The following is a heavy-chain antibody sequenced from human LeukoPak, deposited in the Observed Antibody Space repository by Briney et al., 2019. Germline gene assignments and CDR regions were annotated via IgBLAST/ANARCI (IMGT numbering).Heavy chain of an antibody. J-gene: IGHJ6*02. D-gene: IGHD6-19*01. CDR2: MNPNSGNT. CDR3: ARGYSSGWYDPYYYYGMDV. CDR1: GYTFTSYD. Sequence: ASVKVSCKASGYTFTSYDINWVRQATGQGLEWMGWMNPNSGNTGYAQKFQGRVTITRNTSISTAYMELSSLRSEDTAVYYCARGYSSGWYDPYYYYGMDVWGQGTTVTVSS. V-gene: IGHV1-8*01.